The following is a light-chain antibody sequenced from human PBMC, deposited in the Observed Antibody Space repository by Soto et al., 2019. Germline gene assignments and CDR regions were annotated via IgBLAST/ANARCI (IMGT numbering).Light chain of an antibody. Sequence: DIVMTQSPDSLAVSLGERATINCKSSQSVLYSSKNKNSLVWYQQKPGQPPKLLIYWASTRESGVPDRFSGSGSGTDFTLTISSLQAGDVAVYYCQQHYSDPLTFGGGTKVEIK. CDR3: QQHYSDPLT. CDR2: WAS. V-gene: IGKV4-1*01. J-gene: IGKJ4*01. CDR1: QSVLYSSKNKNS.